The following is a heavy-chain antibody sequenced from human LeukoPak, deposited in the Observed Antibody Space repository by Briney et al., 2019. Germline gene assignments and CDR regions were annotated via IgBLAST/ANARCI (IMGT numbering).Heavy chain of an antibody. J-gene: IGHJ4*02. CDR3: ARAVYAGRKKYYFDY. CDR1: GFTVSSNY. D-gene: IGHD3-16*01. CDR2: IKQDGSEK. V-gene: IGHV3-7*01. Sequence: PGGSLRLSCAASGFTVSSNYMSWVRQAPGKGLEWVANIKQDGSEKYYVDSVKGRFTISRDNAKNSLYLQMNSLRAEDTAVYYCARAVYAGRKKYYFDYWGQGTLVTVSS.